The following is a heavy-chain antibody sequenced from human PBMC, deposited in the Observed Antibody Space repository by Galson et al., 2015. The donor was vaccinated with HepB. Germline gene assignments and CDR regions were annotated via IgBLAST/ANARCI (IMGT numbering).Heavy chain of an antibody. J-gene: IGHJ4*02. CDR3: AREGDGYNLDY. V-gene: IGHV3-30-3*01. Sequence: SLRLSCAASGFTFSSYAMHWVRQAPGKGLECVAVISYDGSNKYYADSVKGRFTISRDNSKNTLYLQMNSLRAEDTAVYYCAREGDGYNLDYWGQGTLVTVSS. CDR2: ISYDGSNK. CDR1: GFTFSSYA. D-gene: IGHD5-24*01.